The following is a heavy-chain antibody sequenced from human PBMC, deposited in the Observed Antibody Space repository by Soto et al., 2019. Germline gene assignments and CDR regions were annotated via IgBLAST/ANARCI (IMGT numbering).Heavy chain of an antibody. CDR3: ARSTRYCSGGSCYSGRGYYYYMDV. V-gene: IGHV4-34*01. D-gene: IGHD2-15*01. CDR1: GGSFSGYY. Sequence: QVQLQQWGAGLLKPSETLSLTCAVYGGSFSGYYWSWIRQPPGKGLEWIGEINHSGSTNYNPSLKSRVPISVDTSKNQFSLKLSSVTAADTAVYYCARSTRYCSGGSCYSGRGYYYYMDVWGKGTTVTVSS. J-gene: IGHJ6*03. CDR2: INHSGST.